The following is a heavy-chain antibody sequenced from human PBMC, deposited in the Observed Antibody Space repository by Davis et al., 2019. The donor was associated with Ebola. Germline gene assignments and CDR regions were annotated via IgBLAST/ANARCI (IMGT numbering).Heavy chain of an antibody. CDR1: GGSISSYY. V-gene: IGHV4-59*01. D-gene: IGHD3-10*01. CDR3: AKDGSSNAFDI. CDR2: IYYSGST. Sequence: MPSETLSLTCTVSGGSISSYYWSWIRQPPGKGLEWIGYIYYSGSTNYNPSLKSRVTISVDTSKNQFSLKLSSVTAAATAVYYCAKDGSSNAFDIWGQGTMVTVSS. J-gene: IGHJ3*02.